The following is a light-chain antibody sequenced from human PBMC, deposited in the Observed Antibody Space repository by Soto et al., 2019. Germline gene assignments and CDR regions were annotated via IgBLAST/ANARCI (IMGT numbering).Light chain of an antibody. V-gene: IGLV1-40*01. CDR3: QSYDTTLSGGGV. CDR1: SSNIGAGYD. Sequence: QSALTQPPSVSGAPGQRVTISCTGSSSNIGAGYDVHWYQQLPGTAPKLLIYSNTNRPSGVPDRFSASKSGASASLAITGLQAEDEADYYCQSYDTTLSGGGVFGGGTKLTVL. J-gene: IGLJ3*02. CDR2: SNT.